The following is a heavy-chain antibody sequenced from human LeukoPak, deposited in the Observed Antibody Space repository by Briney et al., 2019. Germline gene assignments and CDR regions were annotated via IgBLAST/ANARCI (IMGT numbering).Heavy chain of an antibody. CDR3: ARDRVPRTAFDI. J-gene: IGHJ3*02. CDR1: GGTFSSYA. CDR2: IIPIFGTA. V-gene: IGHV1-69*01. D-gene: IGHD3-10*01. Sequence: SVKVSCKASGGTFSSYAISWVRQAPGQGLEWMGGIIPIFGTANYAQKFQGRVTITADESTSTAYMELSSLRSEDTAVYYCARDRVPRTAFDIWGQGTMVTVSS.